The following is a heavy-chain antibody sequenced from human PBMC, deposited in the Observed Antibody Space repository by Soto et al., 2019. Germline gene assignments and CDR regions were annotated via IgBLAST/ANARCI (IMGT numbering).Heavy chain of an antibody. CDR1: GGPFSSYA. CDR2: IIPIFGTA. Sequence: GASVKVSCKASGGPFSSYAISWVRQAPGQGLEWMGGIIPIFGTANYAQKFQGRVTITADESTSTAYMEPSSLRSEDTAVYYCARTVVVGDYDILTGYEHWGQGTLVTVSS. CDR3: ARTVVVGDYDILTGYEH. V-gene: IGHV1-69*13. D-gene: IGHD3-9*01. J-gene: IGHJ4*02.